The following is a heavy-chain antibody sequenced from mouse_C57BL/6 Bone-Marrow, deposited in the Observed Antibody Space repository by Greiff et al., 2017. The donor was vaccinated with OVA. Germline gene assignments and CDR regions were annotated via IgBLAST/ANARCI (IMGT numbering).Heavy chain of an antibody. CDR2: INPSTGGT. V-gene: IGHV1-42*01. D-gene: IGHD3-2*02. J-gene: IGHJ3*01. CDR1: GYSFTGYY. CDR3: ARWAAQATFWFAY. Sequence: EVQLQQSGPELVKPGASVKISCKASGYSFTGYYMNWVKQSPEKSLEWIGEINPSTGGTTYNQKFKAKATLTVDKSSSTAYMQLKSLTSEDSAVYYCARWAAQATFWFAYWGQGTLVTVSA.